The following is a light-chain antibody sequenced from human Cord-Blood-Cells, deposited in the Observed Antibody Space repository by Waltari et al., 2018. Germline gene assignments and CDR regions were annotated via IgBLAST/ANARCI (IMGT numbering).Light chain of an antibody. V-gene: IGLV3-25*03. CDR1: ALPKQY. Sequence: SYELTQPPSVSVSPGQTARITCSGDALPKQYAYWYQQKPGQAPVLVICKERERPSGIPERFSGSSSGTTVTLAISGVQAEDEADYYCQAADSSGTYVFGTGTKVTVL. J-gene: IGLJ1*01. CDR3: QAADSSGTYV. CDR2: KER.